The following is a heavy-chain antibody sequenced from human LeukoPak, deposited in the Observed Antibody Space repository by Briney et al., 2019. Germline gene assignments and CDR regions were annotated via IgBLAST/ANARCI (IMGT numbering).Heavy chain of an antibody. CDR1: GLTFRTYA. V-gene: IGHV3-23*01. CDR3: AKGGSYRSQPYFDY. Sequence: GGSLSLSCAASGLTFRTYAMSWVRQAPGKGLEWVSSISDSGGYTFYADSVKGRFTISRDNSKNTVSLQMNSLRAEDTAVYYCAKGGSYRSQPYFDYWGQGTPVTVSS. D-gene: IGHD3-16*02. J-gene: IGHJ4*02. CDR2: ISDSGGYT.